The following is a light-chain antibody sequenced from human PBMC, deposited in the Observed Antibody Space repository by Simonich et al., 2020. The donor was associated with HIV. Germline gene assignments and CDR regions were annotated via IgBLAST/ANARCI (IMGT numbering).Light chain of an antibody. V-gene: IGKV2-28*01. CDR2: LGS. CDR1: QSLLSSNGYNY. CDR3: MQRIEFPFT. Sequence: IVMTQSPLSLPVTPGEPASISCGSSQSLLSSNGYNYLAWYLQKPGPSPQLLIYLGSNRASGVPDRFSGSGSGTDFTLKISRVEAEDVGVYYCMQRIEFPFTFGPGTKVDIK. J-gene: IGKJ3*01.